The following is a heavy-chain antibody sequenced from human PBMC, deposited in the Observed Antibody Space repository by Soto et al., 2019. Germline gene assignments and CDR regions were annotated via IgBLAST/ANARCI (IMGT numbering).Heavy chain of an antibody. Sequence: QVQLVQSGAEVKKPGASVKVSCKASGYTFTSYDINWVRQATGQGLEWMGWMNPNSGNTVYAQKFKGRITMTRNTSISTAYMELRSLTAEDPAVYYCARATVTKSFQHWGQGTLSTV. J-gene: IGHJ1*01. D-gene: IGHD4-17*01. CDR2: MNPNSGNT. CDR3: ARATVTKSFQH. CDR1: GYTFTSYD. V-gene: IGHV1-8*01.